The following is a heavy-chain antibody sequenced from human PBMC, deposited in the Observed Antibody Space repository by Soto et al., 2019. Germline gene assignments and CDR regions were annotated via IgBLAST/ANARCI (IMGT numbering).Heavy chain of an antibody. D-gene: IGHD1-1*01. Sequence: QVQLVQSGAEVKKPGASVKVSCKASGYTFTGYYMHWVRQAPGQGLEWMGWIDPNSGGTNYGQKFQGWVTMTTDTSISTAYMELSRLRCDDTAVYYCAREQRCLQSGYYGMDVWGQGTTVTVSS. V-gene: IGHV1-2*04. J-gene: IGHJ6*02. CDR2: IDPNSGGT. CDR3: AREQRCLQSGYYGMDV. CDR1: GYTFTGYY.